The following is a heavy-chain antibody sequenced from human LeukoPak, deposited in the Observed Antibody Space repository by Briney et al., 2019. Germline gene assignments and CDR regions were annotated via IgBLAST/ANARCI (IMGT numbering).Heavy chain of an antibody. V-gene: IGHV3-9*01. CDR3: AKSHGIAVAGAFDY. J-gene: IGHJ4*02. CDR1: GFTFDDYA. D-gene: IGHD6-19*01. CDR2: ISWNSGSI. Sequence: GGSLRLSCAASGFTFDDYAMHWVRHAPGKGLEWVSGISWNSGSIGYADSVKGRFTISRDNAKNSLYLQMNSLRAEDTALYYCAKSHGIAVAGAFDYWGQGTLVTVSS.